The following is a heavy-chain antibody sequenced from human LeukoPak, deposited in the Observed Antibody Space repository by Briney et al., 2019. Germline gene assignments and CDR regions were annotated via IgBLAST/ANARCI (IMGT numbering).Heavy chain of an antibody. V-gene: IGHV4-34*01. Sequence: SESLSLTCAVYGGSFSGDYWSWIRQPPGKRLGCIWDVNHRGSTNYNPSLKSRVTISVATSKNSFSLKLSSVTAADTAVYSCARGRVATGPYSYYGMDVWGQGTTVTVSS. J-gene: IGHJ6*02. CDR1: GGSFSGDY. D-gene: IGHD5-12*01. CDR3: ARGRVATGPYSYYGMDV. CDR2: VNHRGST.